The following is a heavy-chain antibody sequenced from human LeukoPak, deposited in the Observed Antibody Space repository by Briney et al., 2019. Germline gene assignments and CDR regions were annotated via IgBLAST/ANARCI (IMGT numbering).Heavy chain of an antibody. CDR1: GFTFSSYG. V-gene: IGHV3-23*01. J-gene: IGHJ4*02. CDR2: ISGSGGST. Sequence: GGTLRLSCAASGFTFSSYGMSWVRQAPGKGLEWVSAISGSGGSTYYADSVKGRFTISRDNSKNTLYLQMNSLRAEDTAVYYCAKPRVGATRKYYFDYWGQGTLVTVSS. D-gene: IGHD1-26*01. CDR3: AKPRVGATRKYYFDY.